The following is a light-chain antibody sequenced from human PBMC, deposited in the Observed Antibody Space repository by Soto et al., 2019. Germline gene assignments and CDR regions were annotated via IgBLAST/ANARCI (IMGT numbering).Light chain of an antibody. J-gene: IGKJ2*01. CDR1: QSVSSN. V-gene: IGKV3-15*01. Sequence: EIVMTQSPATLSVSPGERATLSCRASQSVSSNLAWYQQKPGQAPRLLIYGASTRATGIPARFSGSGSGTECTLTSSSLQSEDSAVYHCQHDNNWPPYTFGQGTKLEIK. CDR2: GAS. CDR3: QHDNNWPPYT.